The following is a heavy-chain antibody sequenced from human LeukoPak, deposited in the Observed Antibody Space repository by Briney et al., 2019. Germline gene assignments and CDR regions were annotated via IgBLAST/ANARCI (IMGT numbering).Heavy chain of an antibody. Sequence: GASVKVSCKASGYTFTGYYMHWVRQAPGQGLEWIGWINPNSGGTNYAQNFQGRVTMTRDTSISTASMELSRLRSDDTAVYYCARGPWITMILVASGGYMDVWGKGTTVTISS. V-gene: IGHV1-2*02. J-gene: IGHJ6*03. CDR3: ARGPWITMILVASGGYMDV. CDR1: GYTFTGYY. CDR2: INPNSGGT. D-gene: IGHD3-22*01.